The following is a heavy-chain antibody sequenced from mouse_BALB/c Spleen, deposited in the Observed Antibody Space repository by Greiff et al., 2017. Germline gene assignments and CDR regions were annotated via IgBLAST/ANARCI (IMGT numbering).Heavy chain of an antibody. J-gene: IGHJ1*01. D-gene: IGHD1-1*01. Sequence: EVQRVESGGGLVQPGGSMKLSCVASGFTFSNYWMNWVRQSPEKGLEWVAEIRLKSNNYATHYAESVKGRFTISRDDSKSSVYLQMNNLRAEDTGIYYCTRYYGSSSYWYFDVWGAGTTVTVSS. CDR2: IRLKSNNYAT. V-gene: IGHV6-6*02. CDR1: GFTFSNYW. CDR3: TRYYGSSSYWYFDV.